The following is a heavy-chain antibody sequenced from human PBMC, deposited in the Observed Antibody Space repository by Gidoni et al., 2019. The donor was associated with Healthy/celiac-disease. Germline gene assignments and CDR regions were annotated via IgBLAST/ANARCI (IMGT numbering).Heavy chain of an antibody. J-gene: IGHJ3*02. CDR3: AKRAVAGTHHDAFDI. CDR2: ISWNSGSI. D-gene: IGHD6-19*01. Sequence: EVQLVESGGGLVKPGRSLRLSCAASGFTLDDYAMHWVRQAPGKGLEWVSGISWNSGSIGYADSVKGRFTISRDNAKNSLYLQMNSLRAEDTALYYCAKRAVAGTHHDAFDIWGQGTMVTVSS. CDR1: GFTLDDYA. V-gene: IGHV3-9*01.